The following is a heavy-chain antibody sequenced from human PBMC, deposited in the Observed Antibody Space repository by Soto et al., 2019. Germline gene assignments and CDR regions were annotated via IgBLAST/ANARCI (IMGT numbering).Heavy chain of an antibody. V-gene: IGHV3-23*01. CDR1: GISFSTYA. Sequence: EVQLLKSGGHLVQPGGSQRLSCTPSGISFSTYAMSWVRQAPGKGLEWVSGISGSVGHTYYADSVKGRFTISKDSSKNTLYLQMNSLRSEDTAVYYCAKEGSYMGGAFDIWGPGTMVTVSS. CDR2: ISGSVGHT. CDR3: AKEGSYMGGAFDI. J-gene: IGHJ3*02. D-gene: IGHD3-16*01.